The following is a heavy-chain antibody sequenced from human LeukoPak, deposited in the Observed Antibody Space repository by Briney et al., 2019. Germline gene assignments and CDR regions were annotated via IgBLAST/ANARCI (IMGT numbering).Heavy chain of an antibody. CDR1: GFTFSDYS. CDR2: ITSGGGSI. D-gene: IGHD2-2*03. J-gene: IGHJ3*01. CDR3: ARWIDGFDV. Sequence: GGSLRLSCTASGFTFSDYSLSWIRQSPGKGLEWISYITSGGGSIFYADFVEGRFTISRDNAENSLYLQLNSLGDEDTAVYYCARWIDGFDVWGQGTMVTVSS. V-gene: IGHV3-11*01.